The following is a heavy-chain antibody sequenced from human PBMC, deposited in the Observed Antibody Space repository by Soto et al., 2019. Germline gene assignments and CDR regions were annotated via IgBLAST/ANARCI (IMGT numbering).Heavy chain of an antibody. Sequence: GGSLRLSCAASGFTFSSYGMHWVRQAPGKGLEWVAVIWYVGSNKYYADSVKGRFTISRDNSKNTLYLQMNSLRAEDTAVYYCAKSGPGGYYFDYWGQGTLVTVSS. D-gene: IGHD3-10*01. CDR2: IWYVGSNK. V-gene: IGHV3-33*06. CDR3: AKSGPGGYYFDY. J-gene: IGHJ4*02. CDR1: GFTFSSYG.